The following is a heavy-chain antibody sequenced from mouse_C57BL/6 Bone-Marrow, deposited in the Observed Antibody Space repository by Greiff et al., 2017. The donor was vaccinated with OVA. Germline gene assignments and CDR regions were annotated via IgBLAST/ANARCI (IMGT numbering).Heavy chain of an antibody. J-gene: IGHJ2*01. V-gene: IGHV1-59*01. CDR1: GYTFTSYW. Sequence: QVQLQQPGAELVRPGASVKLSCKASGYTFTSYWMHWVKQRPGQGLEWIGMIDPSDSYTNYNQQFKGKATLTVDTSSSTAYMQLSSLTSDDSAVYNFASDYYGSLSDYWGQGTTLTGSS. CDR3: ASDYYGSLSDY. D-gene: IGHD1-1*01. CDR2: IDPSDSYT.